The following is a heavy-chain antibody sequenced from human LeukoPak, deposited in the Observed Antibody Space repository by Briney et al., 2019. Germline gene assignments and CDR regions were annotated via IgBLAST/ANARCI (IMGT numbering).Heavy chain of an antibody. CDR2: INTDGSTT. CDR1: GFTFSNDW. Sequence: GGSLRLSCAASGFTFSNDWMHWVRQAPGKGLVWVSRINTDGSTTTYADSVKGRFTISRDNAKNTLYLQMNSLRVEDTAVYYCARGRGGSYHYWGQGTLVTVSS. D-gene: IGHD1-26*01. J-gene: IGHJ4*02. V-gene: IGHV3-74*01. CDR3: ARGRGGSYHY.